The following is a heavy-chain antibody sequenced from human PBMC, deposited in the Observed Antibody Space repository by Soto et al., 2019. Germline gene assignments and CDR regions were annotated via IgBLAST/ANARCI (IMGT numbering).Heavy chain of an antibody. D-gene: IGHD3-16*02. V-gene: IGHV1-8*01. CDR2: MNPNSGNT. CDR1: GYTFTSYD. J-gene: IGHJ4*02. Sequence: QVQLVQSGAEVKKPGASVKVSCKASGYTFTSYDINWVRQATGQGLEWMGWMNPNSGNTGYAQKFQCRVTMTRNTSISTAYMELSSLRSEDTAVYYCARAYYDYIWGSYRHLFDYWGQGTLVTVSS. CDR3: ARAYYDYIWGSYRHLFDY.